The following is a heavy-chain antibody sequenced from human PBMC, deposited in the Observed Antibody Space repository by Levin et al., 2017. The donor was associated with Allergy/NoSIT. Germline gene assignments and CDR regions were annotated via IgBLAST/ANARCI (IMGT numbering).Heavy chain of an antibody. CDR2: IYYSGST. CDR3: ARRACSSTSCLSYTRDY. D-gene: IGHD2-2*01. Sequence: PSETLSLTCTVSGGSISSSSYYWGWIRQPPGKGLEWIGSIYYSGSTYYNPSLKSRVTISVDTSKNQFSLKLSSVTAADTAVYYCARRACSSTSCLSYTRDYWGQGTLVTVSS. V-gene: IGHV4-39*01. CDR1: GGSISSSSYY. J-gene: IGHJ4*02.